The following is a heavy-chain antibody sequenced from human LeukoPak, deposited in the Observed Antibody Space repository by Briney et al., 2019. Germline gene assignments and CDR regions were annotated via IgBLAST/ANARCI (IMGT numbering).Heavy chain of an antibody. V-gene: IGHV1-2*02. D-gene: IGHD5-24*01. J-gene: IGHJ3*02. CDR3: ARWGHSINAFDI. CDR1: GYTFSSYG. Sequence: ASVKVSCKASGYTFSSYGITWVRQAPGQGLEWMGWINPNSGGTNYAQKFQGRVTMTRDTSISTAYMELSRLRSDDTAVYHCARWGHSINAFDIWGQGTMVTVSS. CDR2: INPNSGGT.